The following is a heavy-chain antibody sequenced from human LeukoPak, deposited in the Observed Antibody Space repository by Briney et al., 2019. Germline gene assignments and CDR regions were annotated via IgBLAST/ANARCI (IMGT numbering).Heavy chain of an antibody. V-gene: IGHV4-4*09. J-gene: IGHJ3*02. CDR2: IYSSGSA. CDR3: ARQGAVDI. CDR1: GDSISSYY. Sequence: SETLSLTCTVSGDSISSYYWSWIRQPPGKGLEWIGFIYSSGSANYSPSLRSRVTMSVDMSKNQFTLKLRSVTAADTAVYYCARQGAVDIWGQGTMVIVSS.